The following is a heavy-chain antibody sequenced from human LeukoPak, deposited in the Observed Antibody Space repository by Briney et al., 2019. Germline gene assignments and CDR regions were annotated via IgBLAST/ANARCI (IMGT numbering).Heavy chain of an antibody. J-gene: IGHJ5*02. D-gene: IGHD6-13*01. CDR2: ISSSSSYI. Sequence: PGGSLRLSCAASGFTFSSYSMNWVRQAPGKGLEWVSSISSSSSYIYYADSVKGRFTISRDNAKNSLYLQMNSLRAEDTAVYYCARSSSWYNNWFDPWGQGTLATVSS. CDR3: ARSSSWYNNWFDP. CDR1: GFTFSSYS. V-gene: IGHV3-21*01.